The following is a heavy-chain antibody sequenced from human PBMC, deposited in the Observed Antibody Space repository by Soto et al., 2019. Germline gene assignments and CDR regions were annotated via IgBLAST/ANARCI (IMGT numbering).Heavy chain of an antibody. J-gene: IGHJ4*02. CDR3: AHRGLRAHHLDY. CDR1: GFSLSTIGVG. V-gene: IGHV2-5*02. Sequence: QITLKESGPTLVKPTQTLTLTCTFSGFSLSTIGVGVGWIRQPPGKALEWLALIYWDDDKRYSPSLKSRLTITKDTSKNQVVLTMTNMGRVDTATYFCAHRGLRAHHLDYWGQGALVTVSS. CDR2: IYWDDDK.